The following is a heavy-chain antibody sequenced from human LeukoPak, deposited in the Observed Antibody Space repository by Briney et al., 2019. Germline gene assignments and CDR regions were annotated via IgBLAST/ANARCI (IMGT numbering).Heavy chain of an antibody. CDR1: GFTFSSDG. D-gene: IGHD6-13*01. CDR2: ISYDGSNK. CDR3: AKDLTQQLGRFDY. Sequence: GGSLRVSCAASGFTFSSDGMHCVRQAPGKGLEWVAVISYDGSNKYYADSVKGRFTISRDNSKNTLYLQMNSLRAEDTAVYYCAKDLTQQLGRFDYWGQGTLVTVTS. V-gene: IGHV3-30*18. J-gene: IGHJ4*02.